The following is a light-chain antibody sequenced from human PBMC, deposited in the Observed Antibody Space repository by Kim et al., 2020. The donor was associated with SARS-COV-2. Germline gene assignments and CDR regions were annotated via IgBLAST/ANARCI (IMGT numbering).Light chain of an antibody. CDR3: QHYNNWCT. V-gene: IGKV3-15*01. Sequence: EIVMTQSPVTLSVSPGETATLSCRASQSVSRNLAWYQQKPGQAPKLLMYDASTRATDTPARFSGSGSGTEFTLTISSLQSEDFAVYYCQHYNNWCTFGQGTTVEIK. CDR1: QSVSRN. CDR2: DAS. J-gene: IGKJ2*02.